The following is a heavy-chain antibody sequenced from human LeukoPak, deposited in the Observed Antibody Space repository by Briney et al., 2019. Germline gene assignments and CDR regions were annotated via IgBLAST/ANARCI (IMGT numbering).Heavy chain of an antibody. D-gene: IGHD4-23*01. V-gene: IGHV1-2*02. Sequence: ASVKVSCKASGYTFTGYYTHWVRQTPGQGFEWMGWINPNSGGTNYAQKFQGRVTMTRDTSISTAYMELSRLRSDDTAVYYCARERLSPGKGFDYWGQGTLVTVSS. CDR1: GYTFTGYY. CDR2: INPNSGGT. CDR3: ARERLSPGKGFDY. J-gene: IGHJ4*02.